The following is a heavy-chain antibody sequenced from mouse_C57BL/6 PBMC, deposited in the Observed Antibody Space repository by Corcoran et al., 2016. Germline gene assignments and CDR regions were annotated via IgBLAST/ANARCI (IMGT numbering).Heavy chain of an antibody. D-gene: IGHD2-3*01. CDR1: GYSITSGYY. J-gene: IGHJ3*01. V-gene: IGHV3-6*01. Sequence: DVQLQESGPGLVKPSQSLSLTCSVTGYSITSGYYWNWIRQFPGNKLEWMGYISYDGSNNYNPSLKNRISITRDTSKNQFFLKLNSVTTEDTATYYCASVYDGYYVGAYWGQGTLVTVSA. CDR3: ASVYDGYYVGAY. CDR2: ISYDGSN.